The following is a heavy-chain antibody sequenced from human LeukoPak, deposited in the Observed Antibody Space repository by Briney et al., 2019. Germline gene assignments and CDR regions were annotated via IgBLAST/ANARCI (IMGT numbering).Heavy chain of an antibody. CDR1: GGSISSSNW. CDR2: IYHSGRT. D-gene: IGHD6-19*01. Sequence: SETLSLTCTVSGGSISSSNWWSWVRQPPGKGRDGIGEIYHSGRTNYNPSLKSRVTISVDKSKNQFSLKLSSVTAADTAVYYCTREGGIVVAGTWGRNSYYMDVWGKGTTVTVSS. V-gene: IGHV4-4*02. CDR3: TREGGIVVAGTWGRNSYYMDV. J-gene: IGHJ6*03.